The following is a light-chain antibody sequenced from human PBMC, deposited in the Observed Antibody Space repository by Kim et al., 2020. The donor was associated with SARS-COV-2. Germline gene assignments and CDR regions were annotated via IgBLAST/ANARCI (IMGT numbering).Light chain of an antibody. CDR2: WAS. V-gene: IGKV4-1*01. Sequence: ATINCKSSQSVLYVSNNKNYLAWYQQQPGQPPKLLIYWASTRESGVPDRFSGSGSGTDFTLTISSLQAEDVAVYYCQQYYSTPRTFGQGTKVDIK. CDR3: QQYYSTPRT. CDR1: QSVLYVSNNKNY. J-gene: IGKJ1*01.